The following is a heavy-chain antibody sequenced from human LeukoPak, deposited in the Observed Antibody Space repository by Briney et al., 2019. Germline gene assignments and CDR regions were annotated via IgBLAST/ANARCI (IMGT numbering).Heavy chain of an antibody. J-gene: IGHJ6*02. Sequence: GGSLRLSCAASGFTFSSYWMSWVRQAPGKGLEWVASIKQDGSEKYYVDSVKGRFTISRDNAKNSLYLQMNSLRAEDTAVYYCARESRDYYYYYGMDVWGQGTTVTVSS. CDR2: IKQDGSEK. V-gene: IGHV3-7*01. CDR3: ARESRDYYYYYGMDV. CDR1: GFTFSSYW.